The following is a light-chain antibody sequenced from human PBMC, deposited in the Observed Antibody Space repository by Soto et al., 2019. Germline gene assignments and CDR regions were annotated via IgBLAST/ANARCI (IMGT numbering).Light chain of an antibody. Sequence: IQMTQSPSSLSASAGERVTITCRASQAISNDLGWYQQKPGKAPKLLIYAASRLQTGVPTRFSGSGSGTDFTLTISMQQPDDFAPYYYLLDNRYPPSTFGRGTKVAIK. J-gene: IGKJ4*02. CDR2: AAS. CDR1: QAISND. CDR3: LLDNRYPPST. V-gene: IGKV1-6*01.